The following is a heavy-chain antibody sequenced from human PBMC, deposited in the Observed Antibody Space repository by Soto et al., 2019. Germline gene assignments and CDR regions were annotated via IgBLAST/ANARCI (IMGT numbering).Heavy chain of an antibody. CDR1: GFTFSSYA. Sequence: EVQLLESGGGLVQPGGSLRLSCAASGFTFSSYAMSWVRQAPGKGLEWVSAISGSGGSTYYADSVKGRFTISRDNSKNTLYLQMNSLRAEDTAVYYCAKDFQDCSGGSCYSSTAFDIWGQGTMVTVSS. CDR3: AKDFQDCSGGSCYSSTAFDI. V-gene: IGHV3-23*01. CDR2: ISGSGGST. J-gene: IGHJ3*02. D-gene: IGHD2-15*01.